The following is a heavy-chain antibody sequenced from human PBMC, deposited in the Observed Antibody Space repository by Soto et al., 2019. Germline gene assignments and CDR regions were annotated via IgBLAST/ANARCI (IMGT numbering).Heavy chain of an antibody. CDR3: ARLSLYCSGGSCYSSAWFDP. J-gene: IGHJ5*02. Sequence: AASVKVSCKASGYTFTSYDINWVRQATGQGLEWMGWMNPNSGNTGYAQKFQGRVTMTRNTSISTAYMELSSLRSEDTAVYYCARLSLYCSGGSCYSSAWFDPWGQGTLVTVSS. D-gene: IGHD2-15*01. V-gene: IGHV1-8*01. CDR1: GYTFTSYD. CDR2: MNPNSGNT.